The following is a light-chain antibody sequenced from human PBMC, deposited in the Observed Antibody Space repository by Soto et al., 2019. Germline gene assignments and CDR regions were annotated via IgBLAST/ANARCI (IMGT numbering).Light chain of an antibody. Sequence: DIQMTQSPSSLSASVGDRVTITCRASQGIRDALGWYQQKPGKVPKRLIYSASSLQSGVPSRFSGSGSETEFTLTISSLQPEDFATYYCLQHTDYPFSFGQGTRLEI. CDR3: LQHTDYPFS. V-gene: IGKV1-17*01. CDR2: SAS. CDR1: QGIRDA. J-gene: IGKJ2*01.